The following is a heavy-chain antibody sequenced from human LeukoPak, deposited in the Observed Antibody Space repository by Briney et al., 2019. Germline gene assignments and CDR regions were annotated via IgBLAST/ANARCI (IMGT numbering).Heavy chain of an antibody. Sequence: PSETLSLTCAVYGGSFSGYYWSWVRQAPGKGLEWVANIKQDGSEKYYVDSVKGRFTISRDNAKNSLYLQMNSLRAEDTAVYYCARLNSGDAFDIWGQGTMVTVSS. J-gene: IGHJ3*02. CDR3: ARLNSGDAFDI. CDR2: IKQDGSEK. CDR1: GGSFSGYY. D-gene: IGHD4-23*01. V-gene: IGHV3-7*01.